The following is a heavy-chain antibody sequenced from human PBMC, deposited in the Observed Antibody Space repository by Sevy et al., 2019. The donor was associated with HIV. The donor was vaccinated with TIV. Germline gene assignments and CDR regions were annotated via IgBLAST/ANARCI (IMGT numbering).Heavy chain of an antibody. V-gene: IGHV4-61*02. CDR3: ARGAGPPWFDP. Sequence: SETLSLTCSVSGGSITSSNYYWSWIRQPAGKGLEWIGRIETSGSTDSNPSLKSRVTMSVDTSKNKFFLELSFVTAADTAVYYCARGAGPPWFDPWGQGTLVTVSS. CDR1: GGSITSSNYY. CDR2: IETSGST. J-gene: IGHJ5*02. D-gene: IGHD6-13*01.